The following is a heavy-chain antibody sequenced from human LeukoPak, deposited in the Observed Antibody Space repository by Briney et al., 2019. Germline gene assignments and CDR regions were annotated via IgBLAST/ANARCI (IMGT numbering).Heavy chain of an antibody. D-gene: IGHD1-26*01. CDR2: ISSSSSYI. J-gene: IGHJ4*02. CDR3: ARVEREPTWTIDY. Sequence: PGGSLRLSCAASGFTFSSYSMNWVRQAPGKGLELVSSISSSSSYIYYADSVKGRFTISRDNAKNSLYLQMDSLRAEDTAVYYCARVEREPTWTIDYWGQGTLVTVSS. V-gene: IGHV3-21*01. CDR1: GFTFSSYS.